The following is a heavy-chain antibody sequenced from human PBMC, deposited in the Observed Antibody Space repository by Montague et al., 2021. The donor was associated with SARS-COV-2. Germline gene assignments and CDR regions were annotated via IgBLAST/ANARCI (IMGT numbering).Heavy chain of an antibody. CDR2: IYDSGST. Sequence: SETLSLTCTVSGGSISGNNYYWDWIRQPPGKGLEWIGSIYDSGSTYYNPSLKSRVTISVDTSKNHSSLKLNSVTAADTAVYYCARRGRKLLPVATTIGGFDIWGQGTMVTVSS. J-gene: IGHJ3*02. CDR1: GGSISGNNYY. D-gene: IGHD5-12*01. V-gene: IGHV4-39*02. CDR3: ARRGRKLLPVATTIGGFDI.